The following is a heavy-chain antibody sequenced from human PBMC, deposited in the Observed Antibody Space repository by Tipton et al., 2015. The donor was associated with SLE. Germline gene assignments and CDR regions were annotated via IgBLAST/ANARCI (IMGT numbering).Heavy chain of an antibody. Sequence: TLSLTCTVSGGSISSGGYYWNWIRQHPGKGLEWIGYIYYSGSTYYDPSLKSRVTISVDTSKNQFSLRLSSVTAADTAVYYCARDVKQLWYFDLWGRGTLVTVSS. D-gene: IGHD5-18*01. CDR1: GGSISSGGYY. V-gene: IGHV4-31*03. CDR2: IYYSGST. CDR3: ARDVKQLWYFDL. J-gene: IGHJ2*01.